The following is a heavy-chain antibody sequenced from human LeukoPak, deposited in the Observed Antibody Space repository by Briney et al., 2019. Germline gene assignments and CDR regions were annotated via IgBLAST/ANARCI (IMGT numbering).Heavy chain of an antibody. CDR3: ARDANIVVVPAAIRVEAYMDV. CDR2: ISYDGSNK. Sequence: GGSLRLSCAASGFTFSSYAMHWVRQAPGKGLEWVAVISYDGSNKYYADSVKGRFTISRDNSKNTLYLQMNSLRAEDTAVYYCARDANIVVVPAAIRVEAYMDVWGKGTTVTVSS. V-gene: IGHV3-30-3*01. CDR1: GFTFSSYA. J-gene: IGHJ6*03. D-gene: IGHD2-2*01.